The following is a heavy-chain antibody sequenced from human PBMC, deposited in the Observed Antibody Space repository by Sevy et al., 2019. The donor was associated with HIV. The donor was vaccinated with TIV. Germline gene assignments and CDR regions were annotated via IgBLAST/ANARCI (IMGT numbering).Heavy chain of an antibody. CDR1: GGSFSGYY. Sequence: SEILSLTCAVYGGSFSGYYWSWIRQPPGKGLEWIGEINHSGSTNYNPSLKSRVTISVDTSKNQFSLKLSSVTAADTAVYYCARVAWYYDSSGYSRREYFDYWGQGTLVTVSS. D-gene: IGHD3-22*01. V-gene: IGHV4-34*01. J-gene: IGHJ4*02. CDR2: INHSGST. CDR3: ARVAWYYDSSGYSRREYFDY.